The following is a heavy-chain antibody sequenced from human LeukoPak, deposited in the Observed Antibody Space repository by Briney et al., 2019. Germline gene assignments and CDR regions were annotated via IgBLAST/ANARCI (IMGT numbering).Heavy chain of an antibody. CDR2: IYYSGST. CDR3: ARVEAARGLSVDY. D-gene: IGHD6-6*01. CDR1: GGSISSYY. V-gene: IGHV4-59*08. Sequence: SETLSLTCTVSGGSISSYYWSWIRQPPGKGLEWIGYIYYSGSTNYNPSLKSRVTISVDTSKNQFSLKLSSVTAADTAVYYCARVEAARGLSVDYWGQGTLVTVSS. J-gene: IGHJ4*02.